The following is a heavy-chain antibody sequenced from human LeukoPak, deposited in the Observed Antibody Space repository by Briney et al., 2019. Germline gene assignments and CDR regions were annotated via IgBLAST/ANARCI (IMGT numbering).Heavy chain of an antibody. V-gene: IGHV4-59*13. D-gene: IGHD1-14*01. CDR1: GGSITNNY. CDR2: THDSGNS. J-gene: IGHJ4*02. Sequence: PSETLSLTCTVSGGSITNNYWAWIRQPPGKGLEWIGYTHDSGNSNYNPSLRSRVTMSIDTSKNQFPLKLSSVTAADTAVYYCARADDPGYFDYWGQGTLVTVSS. CDR3: ARADDPGYFDY.